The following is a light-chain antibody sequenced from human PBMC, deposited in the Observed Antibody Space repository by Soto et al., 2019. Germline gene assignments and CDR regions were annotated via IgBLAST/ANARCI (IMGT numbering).Light chain of an antibody. CDR1: TGAVTSGHY. CDR2: DTN. J-gene: IGLJ3*02. V-gene: IGLV7-46*01. Sequence: QAVVTQEPSLTVSPGGTVTLTCGSSTGAVTSGHYPYWFQQKPGQAPRTLIYDTNSKHSWIPARFSGSLLGGKAALTLSGAQPEDEAEYYCLIAHGTSHVFGGGTKVTVL. CDR3: LIAHGTSHV.